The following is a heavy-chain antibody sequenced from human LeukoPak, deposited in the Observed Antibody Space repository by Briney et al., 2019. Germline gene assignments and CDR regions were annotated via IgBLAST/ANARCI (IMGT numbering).Heavy chain of an antibody. CDR1: GFTFISYD. Sequence: PGRSLRLSSPPSGFTFISYDMHWVRQATGKGLEWVSSIGTAGDTYYPRSVKGRFPISRENPKNSLYLKRNSLRAGDTAVYYCARAGHYYDISGYQGDAFDIWGEGTMVTVSS. CDR3: ARAGHYYDISGYQGDAFDI. CDR2: IGTAGDT. D-gene: IGHD3-22*01. J-gene: IGHJ3*02. V-gene: IGHV3-13*01.